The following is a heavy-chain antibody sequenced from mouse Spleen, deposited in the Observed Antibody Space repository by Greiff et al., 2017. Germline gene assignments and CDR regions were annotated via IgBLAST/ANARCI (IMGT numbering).Heavy chain of an antibody. CDR2: IYPGSGNT. CDR3: ARGGDSSGRWFAY. Sequence: VQLQQSGAELVRPGASVKLSCKASGYTFTDYYINWVKQRPGQGLEWIARIYPGSGNTYYNEKFKGKATLTAEKSSSTAYMQLSSLTSEDSAVYFCARGGDSSGRWFAYWGQGTLVTVSA. CDR1: GYTFTDYY. J-gene: IGHJ3*01. V-gene: IGHV1-76*01. D-gene: IGHD3-2*01.